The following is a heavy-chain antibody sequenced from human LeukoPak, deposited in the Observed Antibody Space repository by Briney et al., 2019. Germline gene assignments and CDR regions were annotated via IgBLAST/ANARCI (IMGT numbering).Heavy chain of an antibody. Sequence: GGSLRLSCAASGFTFTHAWMSWVRQAPGKGLEGVGRIKSKTNGWTTDDTAHVKGRFTISRDDSKNTLYLQMNSLKTEDTAVYYCTTMDWSDSRSTIWGQGTLVTVSS. V-gene: IGHV3-15*01. D-gene: IGHD2-2*01. CDR2: IKSKTNGWTT. CDR1: GFTFTHAW. J-gene: IGHJ4*02. CDR3: TTMDWSDSRSTI.